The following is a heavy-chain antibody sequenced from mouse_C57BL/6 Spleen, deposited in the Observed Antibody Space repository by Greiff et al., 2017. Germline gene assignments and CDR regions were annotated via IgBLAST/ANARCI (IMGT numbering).Heavy chain of an antibody. Sequence: VQLQQSGAELVKPGASVKLSCTASGFNIKDYYMHWVKQRTEQGLEWIGRIDPEDGETKSAPKFQGKATITADTSSNTAYLQLSSLTSEDTAVYYCAPNYGSSSFAYWGQGTLVTVSA. CDR2: IDPEDGET. CDR1: GFNIKDYY. J-gene: IGHJ3*01. D-gene: IGHD1-1*01. V-gene: IGHV14-2*01. CDR3: APNYGSSSFAY.